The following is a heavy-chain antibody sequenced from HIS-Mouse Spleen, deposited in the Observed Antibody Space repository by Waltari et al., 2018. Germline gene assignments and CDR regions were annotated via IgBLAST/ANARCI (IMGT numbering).Heavy chain of an antibody. CDR3: AREIPYSSSWYDWYFDL. J-gene: IGHJ2*01. V-gene: IGHV4-39*07. D-gene: IGHD6-13*01. Sequence: QLQLQESGPGLVKPSEPLSLTCTVSGGSLSSSGYYWCWVRQPPGEGLEWIGSIYYSGSTYYNPSLKSRVTISVDTSKNQFSLKLSSVTAADTAVYYCAREIPYSSSWYDWYFDLWGRGTLVTVSS. CDR1: GGSLSSSGYY. CDR2: IYYSGST.